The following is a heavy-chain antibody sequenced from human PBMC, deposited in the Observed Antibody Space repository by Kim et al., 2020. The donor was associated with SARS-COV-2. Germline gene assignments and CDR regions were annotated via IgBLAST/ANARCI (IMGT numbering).Heavy chain of an antibody. D-gene: IGHD6-19*01. CDR2: IKKDGNEK. V-gene: IGHV3-7*01. CDR3: VRDGGGTIAVTGPPSYYYGLDV. Sequence: GGSLRLSCAASGFVFSNYWMTWVRQAPGKGLEWVANIKKDGNEKFYVDSVQGRFTISRDNAKRSLFLQLNSLRHEDTAVYYCVRDGGGTIAVTGPPSYYYGLDVWGQGTTVTVSS. CDR1: GFVFSNYW. J-gene: IGHJ6*02.